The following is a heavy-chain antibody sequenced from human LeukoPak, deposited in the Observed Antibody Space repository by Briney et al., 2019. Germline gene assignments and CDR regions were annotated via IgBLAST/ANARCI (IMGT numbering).Heavy chain of an antibody. J-gene: IGHJ3*02. Sequence: SETLSLTCTVSGGSISSYYWSWIRQPAAKGLEWMGRIYTSWSTNYNPSLKSRVTMPVDTSKNQFSLKLSSVTAADTAVYYCARSFSSSDAFGIWGQGTMVTVSS. CDR1: GGSISSYY. CDR3: ARSFSSSDAFGI. D-gene: IGHD6-6*01. CDR2: IYTSWST. V-gene: IGHV4-4*07.